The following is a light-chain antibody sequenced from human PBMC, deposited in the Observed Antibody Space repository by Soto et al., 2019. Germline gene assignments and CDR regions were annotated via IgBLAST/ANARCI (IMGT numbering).Light chain of an antibody. J-gene: IGLJ1*01. CDR1: SSDIGAYDY. CDR2: EVN. Sequence: QSVLTQPACLSVSPGQSITISCTGTSSDIGAYDYVSWFQQHPGKAPKLMISEVNNRPSGVSNRFSGSKSGNTAYLTISGLQVEDEAEYFCLSFTTTSTPVFGTGTKVTVL. CDR3: LSFTTTSTPV. V-gene: IGLV2-14*01.